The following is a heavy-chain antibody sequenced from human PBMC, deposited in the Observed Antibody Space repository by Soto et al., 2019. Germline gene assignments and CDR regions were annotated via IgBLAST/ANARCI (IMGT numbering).Heavy chain of an antibody. Sequence: EVQLVESGGGLVQPGGSLRLSCTASGFTSSSYWMSWVRQAPGKGLEWVGNIKQDGSEKYYVDSVKGRFTISRDTAKNSVYLQMNSLRAEDTAVYYCARKTEWLRSPPIDLGGRGTLVTVSS. CDR1: GFTSSSYW. D-gene: IGHD5-12*01. J-gene: IGHJ2*01. CDR3: ARKTEWLRSPPIDL. V-gene: IGHV3-7*01. CDR2: IKQDGSEK.